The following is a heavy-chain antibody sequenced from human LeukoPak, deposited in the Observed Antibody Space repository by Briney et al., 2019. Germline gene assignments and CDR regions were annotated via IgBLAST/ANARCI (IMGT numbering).Heavy chain of an antibody. CDR1: GFTFSSYW. D-gene: IGHD1-26*01. V-gene: IGHV3-74*01. J-gene: IGHJ3*02. CDR2: INSDGSSI. Sequence: GGSLRLSCAASGFTFSSYWMHWVRQAPGKGLVWVSRINSDGSSISYADSVKGRFTISRDNAKNTLYLQMNSLRAEDTAVYYCARGTPYSGSYFEDEDAFDIWGQGTMVTVSS. CDR3: ARGTPYSGSYFEDEDAFDI.